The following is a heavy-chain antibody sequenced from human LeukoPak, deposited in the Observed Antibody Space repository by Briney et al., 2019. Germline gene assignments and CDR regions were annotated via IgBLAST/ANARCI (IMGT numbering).Heavy chain of an antibody. CDR2: ISYDGSNK. CDR3: SYYYGMDV. V-gene: IGHV3-30-3*01. CDR1: GLTFSSYA. Sequence: GGSLRLSCAASGLTFSSYAMHWVRQAPGKGLEWVAVISYDGSNKYYADSVKGRFTISRDNSKNTLYLQMNSLRAEDTAVYYCSYYYGMDVWGQGTTVTVSS. J-gene: IGHJ6*02.